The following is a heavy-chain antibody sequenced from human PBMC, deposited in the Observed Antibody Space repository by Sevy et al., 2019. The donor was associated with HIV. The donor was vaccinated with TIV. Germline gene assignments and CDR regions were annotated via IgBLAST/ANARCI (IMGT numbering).Heavy chain of an antibody. CDR3: AKDGAVAPSDY. CDR1: GFTFSSYN. Sequence: GGSLRLSCAASGFTFSSYNMNWVRQAPGKGLEWVSSISASSGYIYYADSVKGRFTISRDNAKNSLYLQMNSLRAEDTAVYYCAKDGAVAPSDYWGQGTLVTVSS. D-gene: IGHD6-19*01. J-gene: IGHJ4*02. V-gene: IGHV3-21*04. CDR2: ISASSGYI.